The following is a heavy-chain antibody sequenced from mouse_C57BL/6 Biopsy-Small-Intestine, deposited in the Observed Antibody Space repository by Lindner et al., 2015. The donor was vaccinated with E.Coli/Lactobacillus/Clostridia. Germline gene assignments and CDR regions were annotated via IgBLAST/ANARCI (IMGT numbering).Heavy chain of an antibody. Sequence: VQLQESGGDLVKPGGSLKLSCAASGFTFSSYGMFWVRQTPDKRLEWVATISSGGSYTYYPDSVKGRFTISRDNAKNTLYLQMSSLKSEDTAMYYCASTTVVYFDYWGQGTTLTVSS. CDR2: ISSGGSYT. D-gene: IGHD1-1*01. J-gene: IGHJ2*01. V-gene: IGHV5-6*01. CDR1: GFTFSSYG. CDR3: ASTTVVYFDY.